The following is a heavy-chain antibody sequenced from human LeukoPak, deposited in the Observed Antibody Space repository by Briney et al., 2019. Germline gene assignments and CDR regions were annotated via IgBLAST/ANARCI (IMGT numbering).Heavy chain of an antibody. CDR3: ARQRYCSGGSCPRNAEYFQH. J-gene: IGHJ1*01. CDR2: IYYSGST. CDR1: GGSISSSSYY. D-gene: IGHD2-15*01. Sequence: PSETLSLTCTVSGGSISSSSYYCGWIRQPPRKGLEWIGRIYYSGSTYYNPSLKSRVAISVDTSKNQFYLKLSSVTAADTAVYYCARQRYCSGGSCPRNAEYFQHWGQGTLVTVSS. V-gene: IGHV4-39*01.